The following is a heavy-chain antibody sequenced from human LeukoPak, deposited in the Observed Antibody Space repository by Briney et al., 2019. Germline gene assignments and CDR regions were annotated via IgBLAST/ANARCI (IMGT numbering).Heavy chain of an antibody. CDR2: IDSTGTIT. J-gene: IGHJ4*02. V-gene: IGHV3-23*05. D-gene: IGHD2/OR15-2a*01. CDR3: AKISIGTQNFDY. Sequence: GGFLRLSCAASGFTFSSYAMGWVRQAPGKGLEWVPSIDSTGTITYYADSVKGRFTMSRENSMYTLHLQMNSLRVEDTAVYYCAKISIGTQNFDYWGQGTLVTVSS. CDR1: GFTFSSYA.